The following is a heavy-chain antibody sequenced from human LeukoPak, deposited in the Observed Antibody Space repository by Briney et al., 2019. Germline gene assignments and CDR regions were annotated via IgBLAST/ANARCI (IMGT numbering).Heavy chain of an antibody. CDR2: IYYSGST. CDR3: ARGGIPESLLNWFDP. CDR1: GGSISSSSYY. J-gene: IGHJ5*02. Sequence: SETLSLTCTVSGGSISSSSYYWGWIRQPPGKGLEWIGSIYYSGSTYYNPSLKSRGTISVDTSKNQFSLKLSSVTAADTAVYYCARGGIPESLLNWFDPWGQGTLVTVSS. D-gene: IGHD3-10*01. V-gene: IGHV4-39*07.